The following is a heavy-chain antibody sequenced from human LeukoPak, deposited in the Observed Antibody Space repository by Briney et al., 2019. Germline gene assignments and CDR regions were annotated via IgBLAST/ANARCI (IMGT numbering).Heavy chain of an antibody. Sequence: GGSLRLSCAASGFTFSSYGMHWVRQAPGKGLEWVAFIWYDGSNKYYADSVKGRFTISRDNSKNTLYLQMNSLRAEDTAVYCCARDSSVRLWFWELGYIGYWGQGTLVTVSS. CDR1: GFTFSSYG. CDR2: IWYDGSNK. CDR3: ARDSSVRLWFWELGYIGY. J-gene: IGHJ4*02. V-gene: IGHV3-33*01. D-gene: IGHD3-10*01.